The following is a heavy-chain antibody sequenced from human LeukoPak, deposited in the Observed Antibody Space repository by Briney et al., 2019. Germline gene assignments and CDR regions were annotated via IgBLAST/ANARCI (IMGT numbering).Heavy chain of an antibody. CDR2: ISGSGGST. Sequence: PGGSLRLSCAASGFTFSSYAMSWVRQAPGKGLEWVSAISGSGGSTYYADSVKGRFTISRDNSKNTLYLQMNGLRAEDTAVYYCARDRSRGYCSSTSCYEGAFDIWGQGTMVTVSS. D-gene: IGHD2-2*01. V-gene: IGHV3-23*01. CDR3: ARDRSRGYCSSTSCYEGAFDI. J-gene: IGHJ3*02. CDR1: GFTFSSYA.